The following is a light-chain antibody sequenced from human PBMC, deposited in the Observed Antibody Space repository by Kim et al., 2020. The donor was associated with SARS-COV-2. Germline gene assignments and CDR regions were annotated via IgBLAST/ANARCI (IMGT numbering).Light chain of an antibody. CDR1: SASLGAGYD. V-gene: IGLV1-40*01. J-gene: IGLJ3*02. CDR3: QAYDNSVSGSV. CDR2: CND. Sequence: TISCSGRSASLGAGYDVNWYQQRPGPAPTVLIYCNDIRASGVPDRFSGSRSGTSASLAITGLQVEDEAQYYCQAYDNSVSGSVFGGGTQLTVL.